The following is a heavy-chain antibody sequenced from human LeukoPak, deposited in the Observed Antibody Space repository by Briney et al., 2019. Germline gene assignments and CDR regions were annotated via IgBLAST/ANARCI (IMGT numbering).Heavy chain of an antibody. CDR2: ISSSSSYI. CDR3: AGRFGSGSYNSPN. Sequence: GGSLRLSCAASGLTFSSDSMNWVRQAPGKGLEWVSSISSSSSYIYYADSVKGRFTISRDNAKNSLYLQMNSLRAEDTAVYYCAGRFGSGSYNSPNWGQGTLVTVSS. CDR1: GLTFSSDS. D-gene: IGHD3-10*01. V-gene: IGHV3-21*01. J-gene: IGHJ4*02.